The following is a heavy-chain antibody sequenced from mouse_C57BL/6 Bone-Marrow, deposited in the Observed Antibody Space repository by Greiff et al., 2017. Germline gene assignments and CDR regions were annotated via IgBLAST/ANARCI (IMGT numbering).Heavy chain of an antibody. V-gene: IGHV14-4*01. Sequence: EVKLMESGAELVRPGASVKLSCTASGFNIKDDYMHWVKQRPEQGLEWIGWIDPENGDTEYASKFQGKATITADPSSNTAYLQLSSLTSEDTAVYYCTSYITTVVAPYYAMDYWGQGTSVTVAS. CDR2: IDPENGDT. CDR3: TSYITTVVAPYYAMDY. J-gene: IGHJ4*01. D-gene: IGHD1-1*01. CDR1: GFNIKDDY.